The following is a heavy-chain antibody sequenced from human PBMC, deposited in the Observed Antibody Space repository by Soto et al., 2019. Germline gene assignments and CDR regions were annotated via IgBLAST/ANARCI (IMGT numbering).Heavy chain of an antibody. V-gene: IGHV3-30-3*01. CDR2: ISYDGSNK. J-gene: IGHJ4*02. CDR1: GFTFSSYA. CDR3: ARDRIAVAGTLDY. D-gene: IGHD6-19*01. Sequence: QVQLVESGGGVVQPGRSLRLSCAASGFTFSSYAMHWVRQAPGKGLEWVAVISYDGSNKYYADSVKGRFTISRDNXKNTLYLQMNSLRAEDTALYYCARDRIAVAGTLDYWGQGTLVTVSS.